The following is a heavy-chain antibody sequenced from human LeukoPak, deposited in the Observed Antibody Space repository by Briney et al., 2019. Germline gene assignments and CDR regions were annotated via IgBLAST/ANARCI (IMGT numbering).Heavy chain of an antibody. J-gene: IGHJ4*02. CDR3: ARDTIPPRNATEQKTGTYY. V-gene: IGHV4-59*12. CDR2: IYYSGST. CDR1: GGSISSYY. D-gene: IGHD7-27*01. Sequence: SETLSLTCTVSGGSISSYYWSWIRQPPGKGLEWIGYIYYSGSTNYNPSLKSRVTISVDTSKNRFSLRLSSVTAADTAVYYCARDTIPPRNATEQKTGTYYWGQGTLVTVSS.